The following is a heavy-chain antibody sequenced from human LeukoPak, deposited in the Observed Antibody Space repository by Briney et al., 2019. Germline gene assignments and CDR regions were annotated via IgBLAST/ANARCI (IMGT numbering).Heavy chain of an antibody. J-gene: IGHJ4*02. CDR2: IRYDGSNK. CDR1: GFTFSNYG. V-gene: IGHV3-30*02. Sequence: GGSLRLSCAASGFTFSNYGMHWVRQAPGKGLEWVALIRYDGSNKYYADPVKGRFTISRDNSKNTLYLQMNSLRDEDTAVYYCTYASGWGQGTLVTVSS. CDR3: TYASG.